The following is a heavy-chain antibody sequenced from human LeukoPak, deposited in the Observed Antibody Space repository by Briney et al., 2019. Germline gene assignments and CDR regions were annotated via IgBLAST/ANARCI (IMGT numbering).Heavy chain of an antibody. D-gene: IGHD3-10*01. CDR3: ARAPQLLWFGELLFGGFDP. J-gene: IGHJ5*02. CDR1: GRSFSGYY. Sequence: SETLSLTCAVYGRSFSGYYWSWIRQPPGKGLEWIGEINHSGSTNYNPSLKSRVTISVDTSKNQFSLKLSSVTAADTAVYYCARAPQLLWFGELLFGGFDPWGQGTLVTVSS. V-gene: IGHV4-34*01. CDR2: INHSGST.